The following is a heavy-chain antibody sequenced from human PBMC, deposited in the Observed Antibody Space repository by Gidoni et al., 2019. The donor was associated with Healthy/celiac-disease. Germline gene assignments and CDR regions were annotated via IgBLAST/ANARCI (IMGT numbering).Heavy chain of an antibody. Sequence: EVQLVESGGGLVQPGGSLRLSCAASGFTVSSNYMRWVRQAPGKGLEWVSVIYSGGSTYYADSVKGRFTIARDNSKNTLYLQMNSLRAEDTAVYYWARAGYCSGGSCNPFDYWGQGTLVTVSS. V-gene: IGHV3-66*02. D-gene: IGHD2-15*01. J-gene: IGHJ4*02. CDR2: IYSGGST. CDR3: ARAGYCSGGSCNPFDY. CDR1: GFTVSSNY.